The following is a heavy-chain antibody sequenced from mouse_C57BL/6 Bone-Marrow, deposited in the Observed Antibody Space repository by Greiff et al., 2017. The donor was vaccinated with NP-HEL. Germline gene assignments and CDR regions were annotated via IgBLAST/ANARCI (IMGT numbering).Heavy chain of an antibody. CDR1: GYTFTSYW. CDR3: AREVYYYGSWYFDY. D-gene: IGHD1-1*01. Sequence: VQLQQPGAELVMPGASVKLSCKASGYTFTSYWMHWVKQRPGQGLEWIGEIDPSDSHTNYNQKFKGKSTLTVDKSSSTAYMQLSSLTSEDSAVYYCAREVYYYGSWYFDYWGQGTTLTVSS. CDR2: IDPSDSHT. V-gene: IGHV1-69*01. J-gene: IGHJ2*01.